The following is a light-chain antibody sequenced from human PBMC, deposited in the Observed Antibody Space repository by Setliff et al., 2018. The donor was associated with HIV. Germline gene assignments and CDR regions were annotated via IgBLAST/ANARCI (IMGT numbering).Light chain of an antibody. CDR2: WAS. V-gene: IGKV4-1*01. Sequence: DIVMTQSPDSLAVSLGEGATITCKSSHNLLYKSNNKNYLSWYQHKPGHPPRLLIYWASTRESGVPDRFSGSGSGTDFALTISSLQAEDVAIYFCQQYYTTPLTFGGGTKVDIK. CDR3: QQYYTTPLT. J-gene: IGKJ4*01. CDR1: HNLLYKSNNKNY.